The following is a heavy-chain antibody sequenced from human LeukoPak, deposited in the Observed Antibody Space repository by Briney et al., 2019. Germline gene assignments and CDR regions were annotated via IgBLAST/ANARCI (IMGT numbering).Heavy chain of an antibody. CDR1: GYTFTTYA. CDR3: ASRREYCSTTSCSATFDI. D-gene: IGHD2-2*01. Sequence: ASVKVSCKASGYTFTTYAMHWVRQAPGQRLEWMGWINAGNGNTKYSQKFQGRVAITRDTSASTAYMELSSLRSEDTAVYYCASRREYCSTTSCSATFDIWGQGTMVTVSS. V-gene: IGHV1-3*01. CDR2: INAGNGNT. J-gene: IGHJ3*02.